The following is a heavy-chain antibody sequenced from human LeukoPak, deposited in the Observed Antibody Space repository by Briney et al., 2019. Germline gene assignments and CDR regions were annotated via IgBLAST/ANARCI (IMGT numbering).Heavy chain of an antibody. D-gene: IGHD3-10*01. CDR1: GITFSRYS. CDR2: VSIISSYI. CDR3: ARDRGVRGFRYFDL. V-gene: IGHV3-21*01. Sequence: PGGSLRLSCAASGITFSRYSMNWVRQAPGKGLEWVSSVSIISSYIYYADSVKGRFTISRDNAKNSLYLQMDSLRAEDTALYYRARDRGVRGFRYFDLWGRGTLVTVSS. J-gene: IGHJ2*01.